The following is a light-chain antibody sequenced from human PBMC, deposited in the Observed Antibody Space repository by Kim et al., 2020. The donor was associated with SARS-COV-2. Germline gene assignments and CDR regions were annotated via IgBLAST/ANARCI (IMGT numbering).Light chain of an antibody. CDR2: QDK. CDR1: QWGDKY. CDR3: QAWDTTVV. Sequence: MSPVQTSSITCSGDQWGDKYVCWYQQKPGQSPVLVIYQDKNRPSGIPERFSGSNSGNTATLTISGTQAMDEADYYCQAWDTTVVFGGGTQLTVL. V-gene: IGLV3-1*01. J-gene: IGLJ2*01.